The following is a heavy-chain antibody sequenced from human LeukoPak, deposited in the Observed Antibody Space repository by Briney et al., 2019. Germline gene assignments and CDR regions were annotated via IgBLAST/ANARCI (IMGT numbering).Heavy chain of an antibody. J-gene: IGHJ4*02. CDR1: GGSISSYY. CDR2: IYTSGST. D-gene: IGHD3-3*01. V-gene: IGHV4-4*07. CDR3: ARGITIFGVVTRFDY. Sequence: SETLSLTCTVSGGSISSYYWSWTGQPAGKGLEWIGRIYTSGSTNYNPSLKSRVTMSVDTSKNQFSLKLSSVTAADTAVYYCARGITIFGVVTRFDYWGQGTLVTVSS.